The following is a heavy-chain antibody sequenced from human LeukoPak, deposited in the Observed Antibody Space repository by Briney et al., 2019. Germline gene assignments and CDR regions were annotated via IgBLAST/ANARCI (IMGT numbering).Heavy chain of an antibody. J-gene: IGHJ1*01. D-gene: IGHD3-22*01. V-gene: IGHV1-18*01. CDR3: ARGDYYDSSGIDGYFQH. CDR2: ISAYNGNT. Sequence: GASVKVSCKASGYTFTSYGISWVRQAPGQGLEWMGWISAYNGNTNHAQKLQGRVTMTTDTSTSTAYMELRSLRSDDTAVYYCARGDYYDSSGIDGYFQHWGQGTLVTVSS. CDR1: GYTFTSYG.